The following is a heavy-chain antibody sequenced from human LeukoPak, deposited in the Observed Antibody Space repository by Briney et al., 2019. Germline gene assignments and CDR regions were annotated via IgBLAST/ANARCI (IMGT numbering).Heavy chain of an antibody. CDR3: AKGGKWDVTPFDY. Sequence: GGSLRLSCAASGFTFTSYSMNWVRQAPGRGLEWVSTISSGGGSTYYADSVKGRFTISRDNSKNTLYLQVNSLRAEDTAVYYCAKGGKWDVTPFDYWGQGTLVTVSS. CDR1: GFTFTSYS. V-gene: IGHV3-23*01. CDR2: ISSGGGST. J-gene: IGHJ4*02. D-gene: IGHD1-26*01.